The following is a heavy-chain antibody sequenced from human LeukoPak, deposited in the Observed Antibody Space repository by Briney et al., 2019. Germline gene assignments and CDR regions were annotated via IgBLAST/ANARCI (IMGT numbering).Heavy chain of an antibody. V-gene: IGHV3-30-3*01. CDR3: ARGRSSGPFYDMDV. J-gene: IGHJ6*02. Sequence: PGGSLRLSCAASGFTFSSYAMHWVRQAPGKGLEWVAVISHDGNTKDYADSVKGRFTISRDNSKNTLYLQMNSLRAEDTAVYYSARGRSSGPFYDMDVWGQGTTVTVSS. CDR1: GFTFSSYA. CDR2: ISHDGNTK. D-gene: IGHD6-19*01.